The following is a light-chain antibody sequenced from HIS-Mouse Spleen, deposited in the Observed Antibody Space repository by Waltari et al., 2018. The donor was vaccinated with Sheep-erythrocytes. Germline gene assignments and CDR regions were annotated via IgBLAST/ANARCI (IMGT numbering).Light chain of an antibody. CDR1: QGIRND. CDR3: LQDYNYPYT. J-gene: IGKJ2*01. CDR2: AAS. V-gene: IGKV1-6*01. Sequence: ALQMTQSPSSLSASLGDRVTITCRASQGIRNDLGWYQQKPGKAPKLLIYAASSLQSGVPSRFSGSGSGTDFTLTISSLQPEDFATYYCLQDYNYPYTFGQGTKLEIK.